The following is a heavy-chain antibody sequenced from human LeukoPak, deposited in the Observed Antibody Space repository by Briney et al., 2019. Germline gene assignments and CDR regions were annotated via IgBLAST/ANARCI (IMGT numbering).Heavy chain of an antibody. J-gene: IGHJ5*02. Sequence: SETLSLTCTVSGGSISSGGYYWSWIRQHPGKGLEWIGYIYYSGSTCYNPSLKSRVTISVDTSKNQFSLKLSSVTAADTAVYYCAREGLTSNWFDPWGQGTLVTVSS. CDR2: IYYSGST. CDR3: AREGLTSNWFDP. V-gene: IGHV4-31*03. CDR1: GGSISSGGYY.